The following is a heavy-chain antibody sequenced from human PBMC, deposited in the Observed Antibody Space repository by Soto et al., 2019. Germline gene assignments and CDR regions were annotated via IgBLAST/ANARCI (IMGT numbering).Heavy chain of an antibody. Sequence: SVKVSCKASGGTFSSYAISWVRQAPGQGLEWMGGIIPIFGTANYAQKFQGRVTITADESTSTAYMELSSLRSEDTAVYYCARNALIVVVTAASRYNWNYVDYWGQGTLVTVSS. J-gene: IGHJ4*02. CDR3: ARNALIVVVTAASRYNWNYVDY. CDR2: IIPIFGTA. V-gene: IGHV1-69*13. CDR1: GGTFSSYA. D-gene: IGHD2-2*01.